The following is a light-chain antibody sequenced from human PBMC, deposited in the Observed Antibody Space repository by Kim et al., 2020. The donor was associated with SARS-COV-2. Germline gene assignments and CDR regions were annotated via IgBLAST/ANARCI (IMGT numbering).Light chain of an antibody. V-gene: IGKV3-15*01. Sequence: IVVTQSPATLSVSPGERVTLSCRTSQSVSSNLAWYQQKPGQAPRLLIYGSSTRATGIPVRFSGSGSGTEFTLTISSLQSEDFAVYYCQQYKNWPLTFGGGTKLEI. J-gene: IGKJ4*01. CDR3: QQYKNWPLT. CDR2: GSS. CDR1: QSVSSN.